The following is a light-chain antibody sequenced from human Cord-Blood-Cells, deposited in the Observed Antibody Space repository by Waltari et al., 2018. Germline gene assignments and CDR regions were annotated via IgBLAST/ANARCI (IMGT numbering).Light chain of an antibody. CDR3: QAWDSSTVV. Sequence: SYELTQPPSVSVSPGQTPSITPSGANLGDKYPCWYQQKPGQSPVLVIYQDSKRPSGIPERFSGSNSGNTATLTIGGTQAMDEADYYCQAWDSSTVVFGGGTKLTVL. V-gene: IGLV3-1*01. CDR2: QDS. J-gene: IGLJ2*01. CDR1: NLGDKY.